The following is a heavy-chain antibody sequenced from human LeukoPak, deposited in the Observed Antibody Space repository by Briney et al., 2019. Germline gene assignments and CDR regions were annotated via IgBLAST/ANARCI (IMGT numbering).Heavy chain of an antibody. D-gene: IGHD2-2*01. CDR1: GYTFTSYG. CDR3: ARVGYCSSTSCHKDYYYYYYMDV. CDR2: ISACNGNT. Sequence: GASVKVSCKASGYTFTSYGISWVRQAPGQGLEWMGWISACNGNTNYAQKLQGRVTMTTDTSTSTAYMELRSLRSDDTAVYYCARVGYCSSTSCHKDYYYYYYMDVWGKGTTVTVSS. V-gene: IGHV1-18*01. J-gene: IGHJ6*03.